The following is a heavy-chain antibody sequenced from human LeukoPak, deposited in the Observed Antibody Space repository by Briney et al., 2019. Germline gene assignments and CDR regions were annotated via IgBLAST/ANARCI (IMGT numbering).Heavy chain of an antibody. D-gene: IGHD6-19*01. CDR3: ARGSSGWFDYFDY. J-gene: IGHJ4*02. Sequence: ASVKVSCKASGYTFTSYAMHWVRQAPGQRLEWMGWINAGNGNTKYSQKFQGRVTITRDTYASTAYMELSSLRSEDTAVYYCARGSSGWFDYFDYWGQGTLVTVSS. V-gene: IGHV1-3*01. CDR1: GYTFTSYA. CDR2: INAGNGNT.